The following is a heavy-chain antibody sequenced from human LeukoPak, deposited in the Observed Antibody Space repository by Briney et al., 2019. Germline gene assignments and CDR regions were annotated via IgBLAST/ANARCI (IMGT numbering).Heavy chain of an antibody. CDR2: IKQDGSEK. CDR1: GFTFSSYW. D-gene: IGHD6-13*01. J-gene: IGHJ4*02. Sequence: GGSLRLSCAASGFTFSSYWMSWVRQAPEKGLEWVANIKQDGSEKYYVDSVKGRFTISRDNAKNSLYLQMNSLRAEDTAVYYCAREAAAGTYYFDYWGQGTLVTVSS. V-gene: IGHV3-7*01. CDR3: AREAAAGTYYFDY.